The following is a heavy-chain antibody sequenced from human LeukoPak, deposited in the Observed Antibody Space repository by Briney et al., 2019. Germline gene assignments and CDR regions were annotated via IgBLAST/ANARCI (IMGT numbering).Heavy chain of an antibody. J-gene: IGHJ5*02. CDR1: IGSFRGYY. V-gene: IGHV4-34*01. CDR3: ARRGRVEEGRHFDWSYTQGWFDP. Sequence: SETLSLTCAVYIGSFRGYYWSWIRQTPGKGLEWIAEINLSGTINWNPSLKRRVTVSVDTSKNQFSLKLSSVTAADTAVYYCARRGRVEEGRHFDWSYTQGWFDPWGQGTLVTVSS. CDR2: INLSGTI. D-gene: IGHD3-9*01.